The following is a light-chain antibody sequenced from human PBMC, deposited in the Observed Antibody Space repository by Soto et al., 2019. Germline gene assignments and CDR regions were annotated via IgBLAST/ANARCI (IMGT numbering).Light chain of an antibody. CDR3: ATWNDGVFV. J-gene: IGLJ1*01. CDR2: SNT. CDR1: TSNIGRST. Sequence: QSVLTQPPSASGTPGQRVTMSWSGSTSNIGRSTVSWYQQFPGAAPKLLIYSNTQRPLGVPVRFSGSKSDTSASLAISGLQSEDEADYYCATWNDGVFVFGIGTKVTVL. V-gene: IGLV1-44*01.